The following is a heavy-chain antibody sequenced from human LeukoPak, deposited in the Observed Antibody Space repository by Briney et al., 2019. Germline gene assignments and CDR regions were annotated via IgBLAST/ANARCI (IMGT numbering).Heavy chain of an antibody. Sequence: PGGSLRLSCAASGFTFSSYSMNWVRQAPGKGLEWVSYISSSSSTIYYADSVKGRFTISRDNAKNSLYLQMNSLRDEDTAVYYCARDQPGYSSGWYLNYFDYWGQGTLVTVSS. CDR2: ISSSSSTI. J-gene: IGHJ4*02. D-gene: IGHD6-19*01. V-gene: IGHV3-48*02. CDR1: GFTFSSYS. CDR3: ARDQPGYSSGWYLNYFDY.